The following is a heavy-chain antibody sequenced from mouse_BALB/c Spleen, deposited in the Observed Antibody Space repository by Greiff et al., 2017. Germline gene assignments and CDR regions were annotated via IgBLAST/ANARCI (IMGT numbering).Heavy chain of an antibody. CDR3: ARVYYYGSSPYAMDY. CDR2: ISDGGSYT. Sequence: EVQRVESGGGLVKPGGSLKLSCAASGFTFSDYYMYWVRQTPEKRLEWVATISDGGSYTYYPDSVKGRFTISRDNAKNNLYLQMSSLKSEDTAMYYCARVYYYGSSPYAMDYWGQGTSVTVSS. CDR1: GFTFSDYY. J-gene: IGHJ4*01. V-gene: IGHV5-4*02. D-gene: IGHD1-1*01.